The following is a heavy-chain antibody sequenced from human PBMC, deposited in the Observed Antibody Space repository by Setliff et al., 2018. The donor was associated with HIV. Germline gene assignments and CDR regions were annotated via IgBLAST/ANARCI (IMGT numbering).Heavy chain of an antibody. J-gene: IGHJ6*02. V-gene: IGHV1-18*01. CDR2: ISAYNGNT. CDR3: ARDLPPLPGYYYGMDV. Sequence: GASVKVSCKASGYTFTSYGISWVRQAPGQGLEWMGWISAYNGNTNYAQKLQGRVTMTTDTSTSTAYMELRSLRSDGTAVYYCARDLPPLPGYYYGMDVWGQGTTVTVSS. CDR1: GYTFTSYG.